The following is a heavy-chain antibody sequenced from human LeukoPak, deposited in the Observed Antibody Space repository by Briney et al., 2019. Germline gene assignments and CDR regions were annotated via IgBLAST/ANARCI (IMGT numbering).Heavy chain of an antibody. CDR2: ISFDGSKK. V-gene: IGHV3-30*03. J-gene: IGHJ6*02. CDR1: GSTFSRYR. Sequence: GGSLRLSCADSGSTFSRYRMHWVRQAPGKGLEWVAVISFDGSKKYHADSVKGRFTISRDNSKNTLYLQMNSLRAEDTAVYYCAREYQGYSSSWHYYGMDVWGQGTSVTVSS. D-gene: IGHD6-13*01. CDR3: AREYQGYSSSWHYYGMDV.